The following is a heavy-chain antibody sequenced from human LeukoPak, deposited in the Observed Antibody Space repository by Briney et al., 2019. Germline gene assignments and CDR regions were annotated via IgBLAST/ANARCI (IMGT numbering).Heavy chain of an antibody. CDR1: KFNFA. CDR3: AKDFSVYYYDSRVSDY. D-gene: IGHD3-22*01. CDR2: ISGSGDST. J-gene: IGHJ4*02. Sequence: GGSLRLSCAASKFNFAMGWVRQTAGRRLEWVSAISGSGDSTFYADSVKGRFTISRDNSKNTLYLQMNSLRAEDTAVYYCAKDFSVYYYDSRVSDYWGQGTLVTVSS. V-gene: IGHV3-23*01.